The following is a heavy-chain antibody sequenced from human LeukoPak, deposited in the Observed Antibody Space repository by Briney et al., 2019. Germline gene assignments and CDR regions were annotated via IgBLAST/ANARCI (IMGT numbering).Heavy chain of an antibody. CDR2: IKSQPDGGTT. CDR3: TTLKGVLLWFGELFGAFDI. V-gene: IGHV3-15*01. D-gene: IGHD3-10*01. J-gene: IGHJ3*02. Sequence: GGSLRPSCAASGFAFNYTWVSWVRQAPGKGLEWIGRIKSQPDGGTTDYAALVKDRFTISRDDAKDTLYLQMNSLKTEDTAVYYCTTLKGVLLWFGELFGAFDIWGQGTMVTVSS. CDR1: GFAFNYTW.